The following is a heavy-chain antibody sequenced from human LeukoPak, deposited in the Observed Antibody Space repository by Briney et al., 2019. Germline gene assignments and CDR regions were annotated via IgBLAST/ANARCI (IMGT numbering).Heavy chain of an antibody. V-gene: IGHV1-69*06. CDR1: GGTFSSYA. CDR3: ARGVFVGAKGYFDY. D-gene: IGHD1-26*01. CDR2: IIPIFGTA. Sequence: ASVKVSCKASGGTFSSYAISWVRQAPGQGLEWMGGIIPIFGTANYAQKFQGRVTITADKSTSTAYMELSSLRSEDTAVYYCARGVFVGAKGYFDYWGQGTLVTVSS. J-gene: IGHJ4*02.